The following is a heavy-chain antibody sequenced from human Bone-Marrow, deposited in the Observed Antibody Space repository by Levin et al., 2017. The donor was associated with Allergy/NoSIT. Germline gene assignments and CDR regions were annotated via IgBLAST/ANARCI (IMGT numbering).Heavy chain of an antibody. CDR1: GFSLSTSGVG. CDR3: AHRVSSWDSNWFDP. J-gene: IGHJ5*02. Sequence: GSGPTLVKPTQTLTLTCTFSGFSLSTSGVGVGWIRQPPGKALEWLALIYWNDDKRYSPSLKSRLTITKDTSKNQVVLTMTNMDPVDTATYYCAHRVSSWDSNWFDPWGQGTLVTVSS. D-gene: IGHD6-13*01. CDR2: IYWNDDK. V-gene: IGHV2-5*01.